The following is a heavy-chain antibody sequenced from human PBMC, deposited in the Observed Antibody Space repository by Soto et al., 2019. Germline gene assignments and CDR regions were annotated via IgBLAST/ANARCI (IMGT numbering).Heavy chain of an antibody. D-gene: IGHD5-12*01. Sequence: QVQLQESGPGLVKPSETLSLTCTVSGGSISSYYWSWIRQPPGKGLEWIGYIYYSGSTNYNPSLKSRVTISVDTSKNQFSLKLSSVTAADTAVYYCARASAMVATIYFDYWGQGTLVTVSS. CDR1: GGSISSYY. CDR3: ARASAMVATIYFDY. J-gene: IGHJ4*02. CDR2: IYYSGST. V-gene: IGHV4-59*01.